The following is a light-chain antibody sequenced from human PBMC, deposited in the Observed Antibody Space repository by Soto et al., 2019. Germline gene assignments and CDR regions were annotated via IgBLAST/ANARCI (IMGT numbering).Light chain of an antibody. CDR2: EVS. CDR1: SSDIGAYNY. CDR3: FSFTTDWTHV. V-gene: IGLV2-14*01. Sequence: QSVLTQPASVSRSPGQSITISCTGSSSDIGAYNYVSWFQQYPGKAPKLIISEVSNRPSGVSNRFSGSKSGTAASLTISGLQTQDEAAYFCFSFTTDWTHVFGTGTKVTVL. J-gene: IGLJ1*01.